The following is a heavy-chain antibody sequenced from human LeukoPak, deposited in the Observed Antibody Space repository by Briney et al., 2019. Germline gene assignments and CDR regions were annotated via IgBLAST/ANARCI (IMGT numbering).Heavy chain of an antibody. CDR1: GFTFSSYW. Sequence: PGGSLRLSCAASGFTFSSYWMSWVRQAPGKGLEWVANIKQDGSEKYYVDSVKGRFTISRDNAKNSLYLQMNSLRAEDTAVYYCARDPKRTLHAFDIWGQGTMVTVSS. CDR3: ARDPKRTLHAFDI. CDR2: IKQDGSEK. J-gene: IGHJ3*02. D-gene: IGHD2-2*01. V-gene: IGHV3-7*01.